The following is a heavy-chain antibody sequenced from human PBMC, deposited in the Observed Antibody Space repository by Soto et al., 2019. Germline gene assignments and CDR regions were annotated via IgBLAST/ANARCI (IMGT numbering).Heavy chain of an antibody. D-gene: IGHD5-18*01. CDR1: GGSISRYY. Sequence: QVQLQESGPGLVKPSETLSLTCTVSGGSISRYYWSWIRQPPGKGLEWIGYIYYSGSTNYNPSLKSRVTISVDTSKNQFSLKLSSVTAADTAVYYCARRGYSYGYGYYYYYMDVWGKGTTVTVSS. J-gene: IGHJ6*03. CDR3: ARRGYSYGYGYYYYYMDV. CDR2: IYYSGST. V-gene: IGHV4-59*08.